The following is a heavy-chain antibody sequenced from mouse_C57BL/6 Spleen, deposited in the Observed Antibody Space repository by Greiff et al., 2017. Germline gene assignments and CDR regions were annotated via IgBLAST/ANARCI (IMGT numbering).Heavy chain of an antibody. CDR3: ASYYYGSSLFYAMDY. J-gene: IGHJ4*01. D-gene: IGHD1-1*01. CDR2: IWSGGST. CDR1: GFSLTSYG. Sequence: QVQLQQSGPGLVQPSQSLSITCTVSGFSLTSYGVHWVRQSPGKGLEWLGVIWSGGSTDYNAAFISRLSISKDNSKSQVFFKMNSLQADDTAIYYCASYYYGSSLFYAMDYWGQGTSVTVSS. V-gene: IGHV2-2*01.